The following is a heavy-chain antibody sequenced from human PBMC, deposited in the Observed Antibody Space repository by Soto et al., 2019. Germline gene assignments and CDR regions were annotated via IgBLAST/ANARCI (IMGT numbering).Heavy chain of an antibody. CDR2: IYYSGST. Sequence: SETLSLTCTVSGGSISSYYWSWIRQPPGKGLEWIGYIYYSGSTNYNPSLKSRVTISVDTSKNQFSLKLSSVTAADTAVYYCARGSANLDYWGQGTLVTVSS. V-gene: IGHV4-59*08. CDR1: GGSISSYY. J-gene: IGHJ4*02. D-gene: IGHD3-10*01. CDR3: ARGSANLDY.